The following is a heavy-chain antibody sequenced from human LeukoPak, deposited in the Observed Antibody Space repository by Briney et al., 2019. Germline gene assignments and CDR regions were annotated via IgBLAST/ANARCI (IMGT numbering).Heavy chain of an antibody. J-gene: IGHJ4*02. Sequence: SETLSLTCAVYIESFSGYYWTWIRQPPGKGLEWIGETTHSGSTNYNPSLRSRVTISVDMSKNQFSLKLTSVTAADTAVYYCVRARGDLSLDYWGQGNLVTVPS. CDR1: IESFSGYY. CDR2: TTHSGST. CDR3: VRARGDLSLDY. D-gene: IGHD2-21*02. V-gene: IGHV4-34*01.